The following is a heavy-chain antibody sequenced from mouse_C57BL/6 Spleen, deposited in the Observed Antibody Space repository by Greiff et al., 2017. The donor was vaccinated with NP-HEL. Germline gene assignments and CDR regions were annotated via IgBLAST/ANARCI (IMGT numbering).Heavy chain of an antibody. V-gene: IGHV1-72*01. CDR1: GYTFTSYW. CDR2: IDPNSVGT. D-gene: IGHD1-1*01. CDR3: AMYDYGGY. J-gene: IGHJ2*01. Sequence: VQLQQSGAELVKPGASVKLSCKASGYTFTSYWMHWVKQRPGRGLERIGRIDPNSVGTKYNEKFKSKATLTVEKPSSTAYMQLSSLTSAECAFYYCAMYDYGGYWSQGATLTVSS.